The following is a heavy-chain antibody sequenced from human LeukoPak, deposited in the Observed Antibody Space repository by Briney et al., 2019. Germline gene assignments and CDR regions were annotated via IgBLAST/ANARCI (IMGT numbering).Heavy chain of an antibody. CDR2: ISYDGSNK. Sequence: GGSLRLSCAASGFTFSSYGMHWVRQAPGKGLEWVAVISYDGSNKYYADSVKGRFTISRDNSKNTLYLQMNSLRAEDTAVYYCAKAASWNDYYFDYWGQGTLVTVSS. V-gene: IGHV3-30*18. CDR1: GFTFSSYG. D-gene: IGHD1-1*01. J-gene: IGHJ4*02. CDR3: AKAASWNDYYFDY.